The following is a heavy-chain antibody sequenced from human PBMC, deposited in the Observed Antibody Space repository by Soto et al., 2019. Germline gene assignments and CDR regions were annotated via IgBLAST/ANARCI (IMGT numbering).Heavy chain of an antibody. J-gene: IGHJ4*02. Sequence: QLHLQESGPGLVKPSETLSLTRTVSGVSISSSSYCWGWVRQPPGKGLEWIGSICHTGSTYYSPSLKSRVTISVDSSKSQISLKVNSVTAADTAVHYCTREWQQLGTPFDYWGQGTLVTVSS. CDR2: ICHTGST. CDR3: TREWQQLGTPFDY. CDR1: GVSISSSSYC. V-gene: IGHV4-39*02. D-gene: IGHD6-13*01.